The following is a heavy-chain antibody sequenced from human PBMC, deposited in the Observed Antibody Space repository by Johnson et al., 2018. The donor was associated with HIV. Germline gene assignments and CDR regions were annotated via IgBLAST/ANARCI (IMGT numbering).Heavy chain of an antibody. D-gene: IGHD3-22*01. V-gene: IGHV3-13*01. J-gene: IGHJ3*02. CDR2: IGVTSDT. Sequence: VQLVESGGGLIQPGGSLRRSCAASGFTVSSNYMSWVRQTTGKGLEWVSAIGVTSDTYYPGSVEGRFTISRDNAKKALYLQMTSLRAGDKAVYYFARGKGWLDAFDIWGQGTMVAVSS. CDR1: GFTVSSNY. CDR3: ARGKGWLDAFDI.